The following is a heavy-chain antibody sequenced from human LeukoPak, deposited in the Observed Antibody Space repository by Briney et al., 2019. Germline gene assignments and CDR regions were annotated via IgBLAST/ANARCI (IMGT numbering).Heavy chain of an antibody. Sequence: SETLSLTCTVSGGSISSYYWSWIRQPPGKGLEWIGCIYYSGSTNYNPSLKSRVTISVDTSKNQFSLKLSSVTAADTAVYYCARAEGTIFGVVNPSYYFDYWGQGTLVTVSS. CDR3: ARAEGTIFGVVNPSYYFDY. CDR2: IYYSGST. CDR1: GGSISSYY. J-gene: IGHJ4*02. V-gene: IGHV4-59*01. D-gene: IGHD3-3*01.